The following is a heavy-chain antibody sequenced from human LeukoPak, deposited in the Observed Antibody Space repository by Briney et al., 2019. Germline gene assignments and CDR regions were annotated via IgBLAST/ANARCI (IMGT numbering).Heavy chain of an antibody. V-gene: IGHV3-23*01. D-gene: IGHD6-19*01. CDR2: ISGSGGST. J-gene: IGHJ4*02. Sequence: PGGSLRLSCAASGFTFSSYGMSWVRQAPGKGLEWVSAISGSGGSTYYADSVKGRFTISRDNSKNMLFLQMNSLRPEDTAVYYCARDMVAGPDSSGWIDYWGQGTLVTVSS. CDR1: GFTFSSYG. CDR3: ARDMVAGPDSSGWIDY.